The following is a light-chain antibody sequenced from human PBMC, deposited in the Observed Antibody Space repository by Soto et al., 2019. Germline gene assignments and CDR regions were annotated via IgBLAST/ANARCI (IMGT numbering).Light chain of an antibody. V-gene: IGKV1-9*01. Sequence: IHLTLSPSFLSASVGYRVTITCRASQDISDYLAWYQQRKGKAPKLLIYAASTLQSGVPSRFSGSGSGTEFTLTISSLQTEDFATYSCQQLNSYPLTFGGGTKVDIK. CDR2: AAS. J-gene: IGKJ4*01. CDR3: QQLNSYPLT. CDR1: QDISDY.